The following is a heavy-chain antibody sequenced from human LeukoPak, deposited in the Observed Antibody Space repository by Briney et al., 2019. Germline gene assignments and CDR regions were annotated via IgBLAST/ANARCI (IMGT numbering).Heavy chain of an antibody. CDR3: AKDTGKYYYYMDV. CDR2: IWYDGINK. D-gene: IGHD1-14*01. V-gene: IGHV3-33*06. CDR1: GFTFSNAW. J-gene: IGHJ6*03. Sequence: GGSLRLSCAASGFTFSNAWMSWVRQAPGKGLEWVAVIWYDGINKYYADSVKGRFTISRDNSKSTLYLQMNSLRAEDTAVYYCAKDTGKYYYYMDVWGKGTTVTVSS.